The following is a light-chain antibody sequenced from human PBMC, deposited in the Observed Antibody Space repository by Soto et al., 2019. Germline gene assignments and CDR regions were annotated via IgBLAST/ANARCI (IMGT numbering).Light chain of an antibody. Sequence: EIVMTQSPATLSVSPGEIATLSFSASQSVSSNLAWYQQKPGQAPRLLIYDASNRATGIPARFSGSGSGTDFTLTISSLEPEDFAVYFCQQYGSSPLTFGGGTKVDIK. V-gene: IGKV3D-15*02. J-gene: IGKJ4*01. CDR2: DAS. CDR1: QSVSSN. CDR3: QQYGSSPLT.